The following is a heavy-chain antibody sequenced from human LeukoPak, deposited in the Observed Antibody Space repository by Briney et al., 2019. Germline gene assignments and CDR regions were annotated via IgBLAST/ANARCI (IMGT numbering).Heavy chain of an antibody. CDR1: GFTFSNYA. V-gene: IGHV3-23*01. Sequence: PGGSLRLSCAASGFTFSNYAMNWVRQAPGRGLEWVLGISVGGGSTWYADSVKGRFTISRDDSKNTVYLQMNSLRAEDTAIYYCAKVAPGYCSSTSCYRGIDYWGQGTLVTVSS. D-gene: IGHD2-2*01. J-gene: IGHJ4*02. CDR3: AKVAPGYCSSTSCYRGIDY. CDR2: ISVGGGST.